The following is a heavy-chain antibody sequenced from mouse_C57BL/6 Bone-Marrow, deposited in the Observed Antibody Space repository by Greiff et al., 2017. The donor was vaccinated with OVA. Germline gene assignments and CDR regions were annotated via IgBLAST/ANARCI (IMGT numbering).Heavy chain of an antibody. J-gene: IGHJ4*01. CDR3: ARMVVATPYAMDY. D-gene: IGHD1-1*01. CDR1: GYTFTNYW. CDR2: IYPGGGYT. V-gene: IGHV1-63*01. Sequence: QVHVKQSGAELVRPGTSVKMSCKASGYTFTNYWIGWAKQRPGHGLEWIGDIYPGGGYTKYNEKFKGKATLTADKSSSTAYMQFSSLTSEDSAIYYCARMVVATPYAMDYWGQGTSVTVSS.